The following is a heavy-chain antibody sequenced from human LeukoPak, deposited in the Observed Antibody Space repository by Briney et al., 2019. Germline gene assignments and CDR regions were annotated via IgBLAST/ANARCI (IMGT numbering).Heavy chain of an antibody. D-gene: IGHD3-10*01. J-gene: IGHJ6*03. CDR2: IIPIFGTA. V-gene: IGHV1-69*01. CDR3: AITMVRGYYYYHMDV. Sequence: GSSVKVSCKASGGTFSSYAISWVRQAPGQGLEWMGGIIPIFGTANYAQKFQGRVTITADESTSTAYMELSSLRSEDTAVYYCAITMVRGYYYYHMDVWGKGTTVTISS. CDR1: GGTFSSYA.